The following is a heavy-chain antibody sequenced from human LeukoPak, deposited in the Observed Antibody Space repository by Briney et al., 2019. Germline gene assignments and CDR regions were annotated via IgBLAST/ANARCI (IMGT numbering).Heavy chain of an antibody. CDR3: ARDSAGYFDWSFDY. D-gene: IGHD3-9*01. Sequence: GGSLRLSCAASGFTFSSQSMNWVRQAPGKGLEWVSTISDSSTYIYYAASVKGRFTISRDNAKNTLYLQMNSLRAEDTAVYYCARDSAGYFDWSFDYWGQGTLVTVSS. J-gene: IGHJ4*02. CDR1: GFTFSSQS. CDR2: ISDSSTYI. V-gene: IGHV3-21*01.